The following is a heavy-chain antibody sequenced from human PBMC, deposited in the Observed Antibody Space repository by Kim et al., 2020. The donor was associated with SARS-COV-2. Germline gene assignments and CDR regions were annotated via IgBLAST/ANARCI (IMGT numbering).Heavy chain of an antibody. CDR1: GFTFDDYA. V-gene: IGHV3-43*02. CDR3: AKDIIGYSGYAKDPYYYYYGMDV. Sequence: GGSLRLSCAASGFTFDDYAMHWVRQAPGKGLEWVSLISGDGGSTYYADSVKGRFTISRDNSKNSLYLQMNSLRTEDTALYYCAKDIIGYSGYAKDPYYYYYGMDVCGQGTTVTVSS. J-gene: IGHJ6*02. CDR2: ISGDGGST. D-gene: IGHD5-12*01.